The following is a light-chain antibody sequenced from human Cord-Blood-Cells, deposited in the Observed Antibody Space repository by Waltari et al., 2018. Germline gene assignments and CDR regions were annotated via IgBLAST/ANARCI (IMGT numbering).Light chain of an antibody. CDR3: CSYAGSSTLG. CDR2: EVS. J-gene: IGLJ2*01. CDR1: SSDVGSYNL. V-gene: IGLV2-23*02. Sequence: QSALTQPAPVSGSPGQSNTISCTGTSSDVGSYNLVSWYQKHQGKAPKIMIYEVSKRPSGVDNRLSGSMAGNTAALTISGRQAEDDADYYCCSYAGSSTLGFGGGTKLTGL.